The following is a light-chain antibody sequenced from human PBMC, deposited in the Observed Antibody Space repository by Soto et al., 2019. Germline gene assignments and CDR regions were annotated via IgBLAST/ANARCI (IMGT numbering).Light chain of an antibody. J-gene: IGLJ2*01. Sequence: QSALTQPPSASGSPGQSVAISCTGTSSDVGGYNYVSWYQQHPGKTPKVIIYEVSKRPSGVPDRFSGSKSGNTASLTVSGLQAEDETDYYCSAYAGSNNLVFGGGTKLTVL. V-gene: IGLV2-8*01. CDR2: EVS. CDR1: SSDVGGYNY. CDR3: SAYAGSNNLV.